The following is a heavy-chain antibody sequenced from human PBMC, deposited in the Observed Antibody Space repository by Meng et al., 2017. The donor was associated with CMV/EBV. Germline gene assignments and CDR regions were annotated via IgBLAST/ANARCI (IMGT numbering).Heavy chain of an antibody. D-gene: IGHD3-3*01. Sequence: GSLRLSCAVYGGSFSGYYWSWIRQPPGKGLEWIGEINHSGSTNYNPSLKSRVTISVDTSKNQFSLKLSSVTAADTAVYYCARGHYWSGYSYYYYGMGVWGQGTTVTVSS. CDR3: ARGHYWSGYSYYYYGMGV. J-gene: IGHJ6*02. CDR1: GGSFSGYY. CDR2: INHSGST. V-gene: IGHV4-34*01.